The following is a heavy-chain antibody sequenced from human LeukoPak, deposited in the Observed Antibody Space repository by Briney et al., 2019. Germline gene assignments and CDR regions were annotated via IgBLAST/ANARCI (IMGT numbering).Heavy chain of an antibody. CDR1: GFTVSSNY. D-gene: IGHD2-15*01. J-gene: IGHJ4*02. V-gene: IGHV3-21*01. CDR2: ISSSSSYI. CDR3: ARGCRDGSCYWVY. Sequence: PGRSLRLSCAASGFTVSSNYMSWVRQAPGKGLEWVSSISSSSSYIYYADSVKGRFTISRDNAKNSLYLQMNSLRAEDTAVYYCARGCRDGSCYWVYWGQGTLVTVSS.